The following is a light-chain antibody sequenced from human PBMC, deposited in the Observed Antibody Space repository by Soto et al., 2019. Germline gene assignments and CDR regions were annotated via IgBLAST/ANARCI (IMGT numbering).Light chain of an antibody. J-gene: IGKJ4*01. CDR3: QQYSSSSVT. Sequence: DIQITQSASTPASVGDRFTITCRASQSISRWLAWYQQKPGKAPKSLIYGASSLESGVPSRFSGSGSGTEFTLTISSLLPDDFATYYCQQYSSSSVTFGGGTKVDI. CDR1: QSISRW. CDR2: GAS. V-gene: IGKV1-5*03.